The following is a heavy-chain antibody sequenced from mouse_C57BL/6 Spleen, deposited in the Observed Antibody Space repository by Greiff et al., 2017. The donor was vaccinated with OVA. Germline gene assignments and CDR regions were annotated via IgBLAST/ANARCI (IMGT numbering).Heavy chain of an antibody. CDR1: GYAFSSSW. CDR3: ARMGITTVAHFDY. J-gene: IGHJ2*01. V-gene: IGHV1-82*01. Sequence: VQLQQSGPELVKPGASVKISCKASGYAFSSSWMNWVKQRPGKGLEWIGRIYPGDGDTNYNGKFKGKATLTADKSSSTAYMQRSSLTSEDSAVYVCARMGITTVAHFDYWGQGTTLTVSS. CDR2: IYPGDGDT. D-gene: IGHD1-1*01.